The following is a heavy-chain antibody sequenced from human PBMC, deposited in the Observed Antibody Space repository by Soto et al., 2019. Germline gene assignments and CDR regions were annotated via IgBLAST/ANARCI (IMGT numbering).Heavy chain of an antibody. CDR2: INHSGST. CDR1: GWSFSGDY. J-gene: IGHJ4*02. V-gene: IGHV4-34*01. Sequence: SETLSLTCAVYGWSFSGDYWSWIRQPPGKGLEWIGEINHSGSTNYNPSLKSRVTISVDTSKNQFSLKLSSVTAADTAVYYCARGQDITWIYSSHFDYWGQGTLVTVSS. D-gene: IGHD4-4*01. CDR3: ARGQDITWIYSSHFDY.